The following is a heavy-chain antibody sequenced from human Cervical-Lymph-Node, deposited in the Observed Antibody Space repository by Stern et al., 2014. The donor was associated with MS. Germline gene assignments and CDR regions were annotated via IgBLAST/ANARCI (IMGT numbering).Heavy chain of an antibody. J-gene: IGHJ4*02. CDR1: GFSFSDYY. CDR2: LGRSGDNI. D-gene: IGHD3-3*01. CDR3: ARDAEYDIWSGYFDY. V-gene: IGHV3-11*01. Sequence: VQLEESGGGLVKPGGSLTVSCAASGFSFSDYYMTWLRQAPGKGPEWVAKLGRSGDNIYYADSVKVRFTISRDNAKNSLYLQMNSLRAEDTALYYCARDAEYDIWSGYFDYWGPGILVTVSP.